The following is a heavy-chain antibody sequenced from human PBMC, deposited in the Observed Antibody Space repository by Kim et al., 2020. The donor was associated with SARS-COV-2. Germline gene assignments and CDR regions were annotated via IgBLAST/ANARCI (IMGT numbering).Heavy chain of an antibody. Sequence: SETLSLTCTVSGGSISSGGYYWSWIRQHPGKGLEWIGYIYYSGSTYHNPSLKSRVTISVDTSKNQFSLKLSSVTAADTAVYYCAGSGEPYAFDIWGQGTMVTVSS. CDR3: AGSGEPYAFDI. D-gene: IGHD3-16*01. V-gene: IGHV4-31*03. CDR1: GGSISSGGYY. J-gene: IGHJ3*02. CDR2: IYYSGST.